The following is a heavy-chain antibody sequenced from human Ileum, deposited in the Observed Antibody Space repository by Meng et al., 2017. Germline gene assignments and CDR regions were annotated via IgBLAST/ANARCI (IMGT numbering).Heavy chain of an antibody. D-gene: IGHD7-27*01. CDR3: TRDQTSNGWGSFDS. CDR2: INYSGTA. CDR1: GDSVISGSYY. Sequence: QVQVQESGPGLVKPSETLSLTCSVSGDSVISGSYYWNWIRQSAGKGLEWIGYINYSGTAYYNASLGSRVSMSIDTSKNQFPLKLTSVTAADTAVYYCTRDQTSNGWGSFDSWGQGTLVTVSS. V-gene: IGHV4-61*01. J-gene: IGHJ4*02.